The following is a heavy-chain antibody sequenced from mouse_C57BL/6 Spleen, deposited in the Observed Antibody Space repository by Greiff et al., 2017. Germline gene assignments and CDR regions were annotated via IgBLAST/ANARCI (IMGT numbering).Heavy chain of an antibody. CDR3: ATTDEDY. CDR2: IYPGDGDT. CDR1: GYAFSSSW. V-gene: IGHV1-82*01. J-gene: IGHJ2*01. Sequence: QVQLKESGPELVKPGASVKISCKASGYAFSSSWMNWVKQRPGKGLEWIGRIYPGDGDTNYNGKFKGKATLTADKSSSTAYMQLSSLTSEDSAVYFCATTDEDYWGQGTTLTVSS.